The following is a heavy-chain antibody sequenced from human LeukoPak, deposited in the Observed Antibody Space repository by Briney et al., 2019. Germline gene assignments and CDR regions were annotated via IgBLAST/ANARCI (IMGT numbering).Heavy chain of an antibody. CDR1: GVSISSYC. CDR3: AREGDGVYRNWFDP. CDR2: IYYSGST. D-gene: IGHD6-13*01. J-gene: IGHJ5*02. V-gene: IGHV4-59*01. Sequence: PSETLSLTCTVSGVSISSYCWSWIRQPPGKGLEWIGYIYYSGSTNYNPSLKSRVTISVDTSKNQFSLKLSSVTAADTAVYYCAREGDGVYRNWFDPWGQGTLVTVSS.